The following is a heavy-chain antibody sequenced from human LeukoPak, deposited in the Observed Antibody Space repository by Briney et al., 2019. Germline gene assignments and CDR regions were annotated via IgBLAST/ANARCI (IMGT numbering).Heavy chain of an antibody. D-gene: IGHD6-13*01. V-gene: IGHV3-43*02. J-gene: IGHJ4*02. CDR2: ISGDGGST. CDR1: GFTFDDYA. CDR3: AKGHQQPFDY. Sequence: GGSLRLSXAASGFTFDDYAMHWVGQAPGKGLEWVSLISGDGGSTYYADSVKGRFTISRDNSKNSLYLQMNSLRTEDTALYYCAKGHQQPFDYWGQGTLVTVSS.